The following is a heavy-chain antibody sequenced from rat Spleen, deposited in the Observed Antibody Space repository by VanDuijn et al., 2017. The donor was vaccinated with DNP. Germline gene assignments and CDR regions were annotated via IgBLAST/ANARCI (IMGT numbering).Heavy chain of an antibody. D-gene: IGHD1-7*01. Sequence: EVQLVESGGGLVQPGGSLKLSCAASGFTFSKYGMAWVRQAPKKGLEWVAYISNDGGSTYYRDSVKGRFTISRDNAKRILFLEMDSLRSEDTATYYCATGWVFDYWGQGVMVTVSS. CDR3: ATGWVFDY. V-gene: IGHV5-27*01. J-gene: IGHJ2*01. CDR1: GFTFSKYG. CDR2: ISNDGGST.